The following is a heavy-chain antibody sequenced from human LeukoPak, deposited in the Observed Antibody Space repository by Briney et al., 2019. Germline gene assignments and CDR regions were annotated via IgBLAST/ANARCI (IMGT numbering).Heavy chain of an antibody. D-gene: IGHD1-26*01. Sequence: PGGSLRLSCAASGFTFDQYPMSWVRQVPGKALEWLSGIKWNGGSTGSADSVKCRFTIARDNAKISLYLQMNSLRVEDTALCYGARADSVLLGPWDYWGQGTLVTVSS. V-gene: IGHV3-20*04. J-gene: IGHJ4*02. CDR2: IKWNGGST. CDR3: ARADSVLLGPWDY. CDR1: GFTFDQYP.